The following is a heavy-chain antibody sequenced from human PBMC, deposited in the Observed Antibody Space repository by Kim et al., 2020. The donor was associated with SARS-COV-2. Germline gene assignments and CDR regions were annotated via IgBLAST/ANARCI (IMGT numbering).Heavy chain of an antibody. V-gene: IGHV4-34*01. CDR1: GGSFSGYY. D-gene: IGHD4-17*01. CDR2: INHSGST. Sequence: SETLSLTCAVYGGSFSGYYWSWIRQPPGKGLEWIGEINHSGSTNYNPSLKSRVTISVDTSKNQFSLKLSSVTAADTAVYYCARGIDYGDYGLKNPNKLNFDYWGQGTLVTVSS. J-gene: IGHJ4*02. CDR3: ARGIDYGDYGLKNPNKLNFDY.